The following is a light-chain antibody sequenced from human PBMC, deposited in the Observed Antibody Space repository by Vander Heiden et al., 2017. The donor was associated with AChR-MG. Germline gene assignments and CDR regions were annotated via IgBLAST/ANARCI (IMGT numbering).Light chain of an antibody. Sequence: DIQMTQSPSTLSASVGDRITITCRASQNIRTWLAWYRQRPGKAPEVLIYKASTLEKGVPSRFDGSGSETEFTLTISRLQSDDSATYYCLQDLSYQPWTFGQGTRVEI. CDR3: LQDLSYQPWT. CDR1: QNIRTW. J-gene: IGKJ1*01. V-gene: IGKV1-5*03. CDR2: KAS.